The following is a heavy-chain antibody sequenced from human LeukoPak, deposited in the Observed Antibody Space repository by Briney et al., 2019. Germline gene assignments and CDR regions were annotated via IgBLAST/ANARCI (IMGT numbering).Heavy chain of an antibody. J-gene: IGHJ4*02. CDR2: VKSKSDGGSI. Sequence: GGSLRLSCAASDFTFRSAWMSWVRQAPGKGLKWVGRVKSKSDGGSIDYATPVKGRFTISRDDSKNMLYLQMDSLKTDDTAVYYCATDTPVLGASIDYWGQGILVTVSS. D-gene: IGHD1-26*01. V-gene: IGHV3-15*07. CDR3: ATDTPVLGASIDY. CDR1: DFTFRSAW.